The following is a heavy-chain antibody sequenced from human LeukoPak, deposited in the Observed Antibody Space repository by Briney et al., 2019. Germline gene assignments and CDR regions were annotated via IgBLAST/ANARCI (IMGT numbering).Heavy chain of an antibody. CDR3: ARDGGSAWFLDY. CDR2: ISSSGNTT. J-gene: IGHJ4*02. Sequence: GGSLRLSCAASGFTSSDNYMSWIRQAPGKGLEWVSYISSSGNTTYNADSVKGRFSITGDNAKNSLYLQMNSLRAEDTAVYYCARDGGSAWFLDYWGQGTLVTVSS. V-gene: IGHV3-11*04. CDR1: GFTSSDNY. D-gene: IGHD6-19*01.